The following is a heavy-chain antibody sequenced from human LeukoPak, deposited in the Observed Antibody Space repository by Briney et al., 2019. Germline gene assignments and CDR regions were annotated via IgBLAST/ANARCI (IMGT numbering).Heavy chain of an antibody. CDR2: ISSSGSTI. V-gene: IGHV3-11*04. D-gene: IGHD6-25*01. CDR1: GFTFSDYY. CDR3: ARDPAKTGYMDV. Sequence: GGSLKLSCAASGFTFSDYYMSGIRQAPGKGLEWVSYISSSGSTIYYADSVKGRFTISRDNAKNSLYLQMNSLRAEDTAVYYCARDPAKTGYMDVWGKGTTVTVSS. J-gene: IGHJ6*03.